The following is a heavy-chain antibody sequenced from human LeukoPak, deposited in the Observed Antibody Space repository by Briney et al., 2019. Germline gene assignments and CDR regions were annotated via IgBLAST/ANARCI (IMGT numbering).Heavy chain of an antibody. D-gene: IGHD3-22*01. CDR3: ASWPPIYYYDSSAKAGNDY. CDR2: IYYSGST. V-gene: IGHV4-59*01. Sequence: SETLSLTCTVSGGSISSYYWSWVRQPPGKGLEWVGYIYYSGSTNYNPSLKSRVTISVDTSKNQFSLKLSSVTAADTAVYYCASWPPIYYYDSSAKAGNDYWGQGTLVTVSS. CDR1: GGSISSYY. J-gene: IGHJ4*02.